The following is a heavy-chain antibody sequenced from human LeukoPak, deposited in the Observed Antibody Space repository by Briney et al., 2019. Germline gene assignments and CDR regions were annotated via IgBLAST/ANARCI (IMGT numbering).Heavy chain of an antibody. CDR2: INHSGST. CDR1: GGSFSGYY. J-gene: IGHJ3*02. Sequence: SETLSLTCAVYGGSFSGYYWRWIRQPPGKGLEWIGEINHSGSTNYNPSLKSRVTISVDTSKNQFSLKLSSVTAADTAVYYCASGEMAIGGAFDIWGQGTMVTVSS. CDR3: ASGEMAIGGAFDI. D-gene: IGHD5-24*01. V-gene: IGHV4-34*01.